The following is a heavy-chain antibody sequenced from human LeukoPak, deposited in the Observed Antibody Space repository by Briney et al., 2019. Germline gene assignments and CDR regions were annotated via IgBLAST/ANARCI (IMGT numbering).Heavy chain of an antibody. CDR2: INPNSGGT. J-gene: IGHJ5*02. D-gene: IGHD3-10*01. CDR1: GYTFTGYY. CDR3: ARESYFYASERKENWLDP. V-gene: IGHV1-2*02. Sequence: ASVKVSCKASGYTFTGYYMHWVRQAPGQGLEWMGWINPNSGGTKYAQKFQGRVTMSRDTSISTAYMELSRLRSDDTAVYYCARESYFYASERKENWLDPWGQGTLVTVSS.